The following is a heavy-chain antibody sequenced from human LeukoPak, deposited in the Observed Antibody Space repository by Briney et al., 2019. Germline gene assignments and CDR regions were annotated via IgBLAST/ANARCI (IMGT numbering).Heavy chain of an antibody. Sequence: GGSLRLSCGASGFTFSSYTMNWVRQAPGKGLEWVSSISSSSSYIYYADSVRGRFTISRDDSKNTLFLQMDRLRADDTAVYYCARGRAAADPWGQGTLVTVSS. D-gene: IGHD6-13*01. CDR2: ISSSSSYI. J-gene: IGHJ5*02. CDR3: ARGRAAADP. V-gene: IGHV3-21*04. CDR1: GFTFSSYT.